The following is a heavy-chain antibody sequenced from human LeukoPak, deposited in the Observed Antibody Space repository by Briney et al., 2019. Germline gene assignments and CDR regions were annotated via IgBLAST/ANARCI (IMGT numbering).Heavy chain of an antibody. J-gene: IGHJ4*02. CDR2: ISYDGSNK. CDR1: GFTFSSYA. CDR3: AREMWLFLDY. D-gene: IGHD3-22*01. Sequence: GGSLRLSCAASGFTFSSYAMHWVRQAPGKGLEWVAVISYDGSNKYYADSVKGRFTISRDNSKNTLYLQMNSLRAEDTAVYYCAREMWLFLDYWGQGTLVTVSS. V-gene: IGHV3-30-3*01.